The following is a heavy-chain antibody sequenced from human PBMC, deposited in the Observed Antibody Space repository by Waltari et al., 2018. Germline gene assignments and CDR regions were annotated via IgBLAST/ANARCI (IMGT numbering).Heavy chain of an antibody. CDR1: GFPFSPYG. CDR2: ISYDDSNK. J-gene: IGHJ2*01. V-gene: IGHV3-30*18. CDR3: AKGEDHADEDWYFDL. Sequence: QVQLVESGGGVVQPGRSLRLSCAASGFPFSPYGMPWVRQAPGKGLEWVAVISYDDSNKYYADSVKGRFTISRDNSKNTLFLQMNSLRAEDTAVYYCAKGEDHADEDWYFDLWGRGTLVTVSS.